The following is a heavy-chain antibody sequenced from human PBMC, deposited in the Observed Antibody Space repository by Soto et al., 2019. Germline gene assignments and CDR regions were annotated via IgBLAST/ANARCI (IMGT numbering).Heavy chain of an antibody. Sequence: ASVKVSCKVSGYTLTELSMHWVRQAPGKGLEWLGGFDPEDGETIYAQKFQGRVTMTEDTSTDTAYMELSSLRSEDTAVYYCATAEGYCSGGSCYLTPPVSWRQGTMVTVSS. CDR1: GYTLTELS. J-gene: IGHJ4*02. V-gene: IGHV1-24*01. CDR3: ATAEGYCSGGSCYLTPPVS. D-gene: IGHD2-15*01. CDR2: FDPEDGET.